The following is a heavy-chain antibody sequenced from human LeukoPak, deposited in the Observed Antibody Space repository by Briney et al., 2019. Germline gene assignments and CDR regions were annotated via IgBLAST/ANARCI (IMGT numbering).Heavy chain of an antibody. CDR2: ISTSGTAV. CDR3: AKSPGGYSGPFGD. V-gene: IGHV3-11*04. Sequence: PGGSLRLSCAASGFTFSNYAMSWIRQAPGKGLEWVSYISTSGTAVYYADSVKGRFTISRDNAKNSLYLQMSSLRVEDTAVYYCAKSPGGYSGPFGDWGQGTLVTVSS. J-gene: IGHJ4*02. CDR1: GFTFSNYA. D-gene: IGHD5-12*01.